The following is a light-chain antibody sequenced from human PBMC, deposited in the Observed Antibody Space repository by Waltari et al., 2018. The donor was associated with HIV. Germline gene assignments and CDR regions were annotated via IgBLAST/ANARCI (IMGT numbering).Light chain of an antibody. CDR2: DDS. Sequence: SSVLTQPPSVSVDPGQPARITCGRNNIGRKSVHWYQQKPGQAPVLVVYDDSDRPSGIPERFSGSNSGNTATLTSSRVEAGDEADYYCQVWDSSNDHVVFGGGTKLTVL. V-gene: IGLV3-21*02. J-gene: IGLJ2*01. CDR1: NIGRKS. CDR3: QVWDSSNDHVV.